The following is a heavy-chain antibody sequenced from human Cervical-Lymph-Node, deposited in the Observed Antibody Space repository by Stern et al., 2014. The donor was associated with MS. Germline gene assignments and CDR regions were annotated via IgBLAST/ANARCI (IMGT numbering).Heavy chain of an antibody. J-gene: IGHJ4*02. Sequence: VQLVQSGAEVKKPGASVKVSCRASGYTFTNSGIHWVRQAPGQRLEWMGWISAGSDDISYSQKFQGRITITRDTSASTAYMDLSSLRSEDTAVYYCAGDHIGPNPNYLDNWGPGTLVTVSS. CDR1: GYTFTNSG. CDR2: ISAGSDDI. CDR3: AGDHIGPNPNYLDN. V-gene: IGHV1-3*01. D-gene: IGHD2-21*01.